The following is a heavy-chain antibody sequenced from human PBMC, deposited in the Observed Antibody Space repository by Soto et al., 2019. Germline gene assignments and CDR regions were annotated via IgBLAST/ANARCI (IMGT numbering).Heavy chain of an antibody. V-gene: IGHV3-21*04. Sequence: GGSLRLSCAASGFSFSSDSMGWVRQAPGKGLEWVSSISSSGSFKNYADSVKGRFTISRDNAKNSLYLLLSSLRAEDTAVYYCAKDRPNYDFWSGYIRYFDYWGQGTLVTVSS. CDR1: GFSFSSDS. CDR2: ISSSGSFK. J-gene: IGHJ4*02. D-gene: IGHD3-3*01. CDR3: AKDRPNYDFWSGYIRYFDY.